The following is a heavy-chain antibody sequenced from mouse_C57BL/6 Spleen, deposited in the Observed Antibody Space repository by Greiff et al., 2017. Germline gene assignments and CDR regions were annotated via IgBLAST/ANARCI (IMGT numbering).Heavy chain of an antibody. CDR3: ARSYYDYDYAMDY. V-gene: IGHV1-64*01. Sequence: QVQLQQPGAELVKPGASVKLSCKASGYTFTSYWMHWVKQRPGQGLEWIGMIHPNSGSTNYNEKFKSKATLTVDKSSSTAYMQLSSLTSEDSAVXYCARSYYDYDYAMDYWGQGTSVTVSS. D-gene: IGHD2-4*01. CDR2: IHPNSGST. J-gene: IGHJ4*01. CDR1: GYTFTSYW.